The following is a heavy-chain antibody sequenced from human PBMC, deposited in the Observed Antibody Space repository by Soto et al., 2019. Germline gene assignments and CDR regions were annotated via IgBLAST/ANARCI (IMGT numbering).Heavy chain of an antibody. Sequence: GGSLRLSCAASGFTFTAYSMNWVRQAPGKGLEWVSTITSGRTYIYYADSVKGRVTISRDNAKKLLYLQLTTLRAEDTAVYYCARAEYSSAFDYWGQAALVTVAS. CDR1: GFTFTAYS. V-gene: IGHV3-21*01. CDR2: ITSGRTYI. D-gene: IGHD6-6*01. CDR3: ARAEYSSAFDY. J-gene: IGHJ4*02.